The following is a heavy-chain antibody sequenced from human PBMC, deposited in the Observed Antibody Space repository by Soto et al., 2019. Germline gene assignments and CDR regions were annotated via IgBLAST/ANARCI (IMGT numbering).Heavy chain of an antibody. Sequence: PGGSLRLSCAASGFTSRSYWMQWVRQAPGKGLVWVSWINSDGSSTSYADSVKGRFTISRDNAKNTLYLQMNSLRAEDTAVYYCASGGSSLNFDSWGQGTLVTVSS. V-gene: IGHV3-74*01. CDR3: ASGGSSLNFDS. CDR1: GFTSRSYW. J-gene: IGHJ4*02. CDR2: INSDGSST. D-gene: IGHD6-6*01.